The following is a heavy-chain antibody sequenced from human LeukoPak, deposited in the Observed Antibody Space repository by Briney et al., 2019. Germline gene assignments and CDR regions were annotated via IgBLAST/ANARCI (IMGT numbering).Heavy chain of an antibody. CDR1: GFTFSSYA. Sequence: GGSLRLSCATSGFTFSSYAMSWVRQAPGEGLEWVSGIGASGGSTYYADPVKGRFTISRDNSKNTLYLQMNSLRTEDTAVYYCAKAEGYDILTGLDYWGQGTLVTVSS. CDR2: IGASGGST. CDR3: AKAEGYDILTGLDY. V-gene: IGHV3-23*01. J-gene: IGHJ4*02. D-gene: IGHD3-9*01.